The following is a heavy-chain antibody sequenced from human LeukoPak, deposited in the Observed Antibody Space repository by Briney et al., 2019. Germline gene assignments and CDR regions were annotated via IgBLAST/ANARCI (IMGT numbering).Heavy chain of an antibody. CDR2: ISSNGGST. CDR3: ARATNNYGGNSDY. D-gene: IGHD4-23*01. CDR1: GFTFSSFT. J-gene: IGHJ4*02. V-gene: IGHV3-64*01. Sequence: GGSLRLSCAASGFTFSSFTMQWVRQAPGKGLEYVSAISSNGGSTYYANSVKGRFTISRDNSKSSLYLQMGSLRADGMGVYYCARATNNYGGNSDYWGQGTLVTVSS.